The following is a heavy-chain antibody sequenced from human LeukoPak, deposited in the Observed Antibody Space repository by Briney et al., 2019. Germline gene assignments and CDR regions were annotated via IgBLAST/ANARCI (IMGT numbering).Heavy chain of an antibody. D-gene: IGHD5-24*01. CDR2: INPNSGGT. V-gene: IGHV1-2*02. J-gene: IGHJ4*02. Sequence: ASVKVSCKASGYTFTGYYMHWVRPAPGQGLEWMGWINPNSGGTNYAQKFQGRVTMTRDTSISTAYMELSRLRSDDTAVYYCAREVPMTTITFDYWGQGTLVTVSS. CDR1: GYTFTGYY. CDR3: AREVPMTTITFDY.